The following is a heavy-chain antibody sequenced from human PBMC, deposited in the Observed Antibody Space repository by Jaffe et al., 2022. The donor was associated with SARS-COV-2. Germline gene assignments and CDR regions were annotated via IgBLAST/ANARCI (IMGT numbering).Heavy chain of an antibody. CDR3: ARAVGITGQYWYFDL. CDR2: INSDGSST. J-gene: IGHJ2*01. V-gene: IGHV3-74*01. D-gene: IGHD1-20*01. CDR1: GFTFSSYW. Sequence: EVQLVESGGGLVQPGGSLRLSCAASGFTFSSYWMHWVRQAPGKGLVWVSRINSDGSSTSYADSVKGRFTISRDNAKNTLYLQMNSLRAEDTAVYYCARAVGITGQYWYFDLWGRGTLVTVSS.